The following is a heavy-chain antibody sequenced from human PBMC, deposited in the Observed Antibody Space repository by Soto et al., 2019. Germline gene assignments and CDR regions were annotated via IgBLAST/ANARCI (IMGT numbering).Heavy chain of an antibody. D-gene: IGHD2-15*01. Sequence: ASVKVSCKASGYIFTAYSMHWVRQAPGQGLEWMGVVNPSGGSTNYAQKFQGRITMTRDTSTSTVFMDLSSLTSEDTAVYYCAREENCSDGVCYSAYFQRWGQGTLVTVSS. CDR2: VNPSGGST. V-gene: IGHV1-46*01. CDR1: GYIFTAYS. J-gene: IGHJ1*01. CDR3: AREENCSDGVCYSAYFQR.